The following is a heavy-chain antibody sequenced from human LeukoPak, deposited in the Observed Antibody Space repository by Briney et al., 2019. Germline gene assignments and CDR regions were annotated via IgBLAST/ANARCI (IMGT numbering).Heavy chain of an antibody. Sequence: GGSLRLSCAASGFAFSSYAMHWVRQAPGKGLEWVAVISYDGSNKYYADSVKGRFTISRDNSKNTLYLQMNSLRAEDTAVYCCARERNSYYYDSSGYRYWGQGTLVTVSS. V-gene: IGHV3-30*01. CDR1: GFAFSSYA. CDR3: ARERNSYYYDSSGYRY. D-gene: IGHD3-22*01. CDR2: ISYDGSNK. J-gene: IGHJ4*02.